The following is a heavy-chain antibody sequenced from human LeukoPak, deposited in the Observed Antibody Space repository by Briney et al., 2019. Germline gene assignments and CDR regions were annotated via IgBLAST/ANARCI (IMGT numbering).Heavy chain of an antibody. CDR3: ARGGGI. D-gene: IGHD2-15*01. V-gene: IGHV3-7*01. CDR1: GFTFSLYW. J-gene: IGHJ3*02. Sequence: GGSLRLSCVVSGFTFSLYWMNWVRQAPGKGLEWVADIKQDGSEEYYVDSVKGRFTISRDNAKNSLYLQMNSLRVEDTAVYYCARGGGIWGQGTMVTVSS. CDR2: IKQDGSEE.